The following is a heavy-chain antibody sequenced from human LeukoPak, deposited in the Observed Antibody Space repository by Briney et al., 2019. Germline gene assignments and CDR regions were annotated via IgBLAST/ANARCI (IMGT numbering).Heavy chain of an antibody. J-gene: IGHJ4*02. CDR1: GFTFSSYG. CDR2: ISYDGSNK. D-gene: IGHD4-17*01. CDR3: AKAPLYGDYFDY. V-gene: IGHV3-30*18. Sequence: GGSLRLSCAASGFTFSSYGMHWVRQAPGKGLEWVAVISYDGSNKYYADSLKGRSTISRDNSKNTLYLQMNSLRAEDTAVYYCAKAPLYGDYFDYWGQGTLVTVSS.